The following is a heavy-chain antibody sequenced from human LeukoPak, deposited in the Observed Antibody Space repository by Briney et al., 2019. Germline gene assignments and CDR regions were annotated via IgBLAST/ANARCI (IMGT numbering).Heavy chain of an antibody. V-gene: IGHV3-23*01. CDR3: AQGLIDDYGDSDLYYFDY. D-gene: IGHD4-17*01. J-gene: IGHJ4*02. Sequence: QPGGSLRLSCAASGFTLSSYAMSWVRQAPGKGLEWVSAISGSGGSTYYADSVKGRFTISRDNSKNTLYLQMNSLRAGDTAVYYCAQGLIDDYGDSDLYYFDYWGQGTLVTVSS. CDR2: ISGSGGST. CDR1: GFTLSSYA.